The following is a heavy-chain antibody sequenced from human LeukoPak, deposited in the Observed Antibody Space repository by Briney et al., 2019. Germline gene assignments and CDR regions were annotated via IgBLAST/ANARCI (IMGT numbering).Heavy chain of an antibody. Sequence: GGSLRLSCATSGFNFDRYTIHWVRQAPGKGLEWVSLAGWAGGTTFYSDSVRGRFTISRDSGRESVYLQMNSLTTDDTAFYFCAKELDTMFFDYWGQGALVTVSS. J-gene: IGHJ4*02. CDR1: GFNFDRYT. CDR2: AGWAGGTT. V-gene: IGHV3-43*01. CDR3: AKELDTMFFDY. D-gene: IGHD3-10*02.